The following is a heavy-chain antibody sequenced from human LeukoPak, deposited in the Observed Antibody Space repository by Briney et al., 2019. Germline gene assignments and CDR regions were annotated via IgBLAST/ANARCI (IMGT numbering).Heavy chain of an antibody. CDR3: ARGGTGTINP. J-gene: IGHJ5*02. Sequence: SETLSLTCTVSGGSISSYYWSWIRQPPGKGLEWIGYIYTSGSTNYNPSPKSRVTISVDTSKNQFSLKLSSVTAADTAVYYCARGGTGTINPWGQGTLVTVSS. V-gene: IGHV4-4*09. D-gene: IGHD1-7*01. CDR2: IYTSGST. CDR1: GGSISSYY.